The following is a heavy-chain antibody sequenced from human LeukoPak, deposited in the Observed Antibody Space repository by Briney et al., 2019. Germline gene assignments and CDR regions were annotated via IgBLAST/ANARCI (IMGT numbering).Heavy chain of an antibody. V-gene: IGHV3-30*18. D-gene: IGHD4/OR15-4a*01. CDR2: ISYDGSNK. CDR1: GFTFSSYG. CDR3: AKQSGADRGHLDF. J-gene: IGHJ4*02. Sequence: PGRSLRLSCAASGFTFSSYGMHWVRQAPGKGLEWVAVISYDGSNKYCADSVKGRFTISRDNSKNTLYLQMNSLRAEDTAVYYCAKQSGADRGHLDFWGQGTLVSVS.